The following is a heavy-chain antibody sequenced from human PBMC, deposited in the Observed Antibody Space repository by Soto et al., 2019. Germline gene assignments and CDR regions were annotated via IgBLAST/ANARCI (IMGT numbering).Heavy chain of an antibody. V-gene: IGHV3-21*01. CDR3: AREGYNWNSKGDY. J-gene: IGHJ4*02. D-gene: IGHD1-7*01. CDR2: ISSSSSYI. Sequence: EVQLVESGGGLVKPGGSLRLSCAASGFTFSSYSMNWVRQAPGKGLEWVSSISSSSSYIYYADSVKGRFTISRDNAKNSLSLQMNSLRAEDTAVYYCAREGYNWNSKGDYWGQGTLVTVSS. CDR1: GFTFSSYS.